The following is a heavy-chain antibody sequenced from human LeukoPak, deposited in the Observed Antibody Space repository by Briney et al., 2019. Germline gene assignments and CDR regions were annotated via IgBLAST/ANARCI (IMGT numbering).Heavy chain of an antibody. D-gene: IGHD2-21*02. J-gene: IGHJ4*02. CDR3: ARRVTASQALDY. V-gene: IGHV1-2*02. Sequence: VKLSFKGSGYTVTVHYMYWIRQAPGPGQEWMGWSNPNSSDTNYAQKFQGRVTMTRNTSISTAYMDLHRLTSDDTAVYYCARRVTASQALDYSGQGTLVTVSS. CDR1: GYTVTVHY. CDR2: SNPNSSDT.